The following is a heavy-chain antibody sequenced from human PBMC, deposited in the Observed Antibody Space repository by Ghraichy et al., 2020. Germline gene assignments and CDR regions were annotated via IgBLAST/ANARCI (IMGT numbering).Heavy chain of an antibody. V-gene: IGHV4-34*01. CDR3: ARGYSSSWDLYYYYYYYMDV. J-gene: IGHJ6*03. Sequence: SETLSLTCAVYGGSFSGYYWSWIRQPPGEGLEWIGEINHSGSTNYNPSLKSRVTISVDTSKNQFSLKLSSVTAADTAVYYCARGYSSSWDLYYYYYYYMDVWGKGTTVTVSS. D-gene: IGHD6-13*01. CDR2: INHSGST. CDR1: GGSFSGYY.